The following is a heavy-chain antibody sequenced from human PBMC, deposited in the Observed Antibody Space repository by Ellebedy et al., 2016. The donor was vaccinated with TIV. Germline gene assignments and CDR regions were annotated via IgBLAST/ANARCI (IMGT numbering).Heavy chain of an antibody. CDR3: ARSVGYSSGWYGY. V-gene: IGHV1-69*04. CDR1: GGTFSSYA. D-gene: IGHD6-19*01. CDR2: IIPILGIP. Sequence: AASVKVSCKTSGGTFSSYAFNWVRQAPGQGLEWMGRIIPILGIPNYAQRFQGRVTITADKSTSTAYMELSSLRSEDTAVYYCARSVGYSSGWYGYWGQGTLVTVSS. J-gene: IGHJ4*02.